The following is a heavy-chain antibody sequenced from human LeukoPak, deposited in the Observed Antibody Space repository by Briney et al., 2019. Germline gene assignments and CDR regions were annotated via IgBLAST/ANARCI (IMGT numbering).Heavy chain of an antibody. CDR1: GFTFDDYA. V-gene: IGHV3-9*01. D-gene: IGHD3-22*01. Sequence: PGRSLRLSCAASGFTFDDYAMHWVRQAPGKGLEWVSGISWNSGSIGYADSVKGRSTISRDNAKNSLYLQMNSLRAEDTALYYCAKEPTPYDSSFGLDYWGQGTLVTVSS. CDR3: AKEPTPYDSSFGLDY. J-gene: IGHJ4*02. CDR2: ISWNSGSI.